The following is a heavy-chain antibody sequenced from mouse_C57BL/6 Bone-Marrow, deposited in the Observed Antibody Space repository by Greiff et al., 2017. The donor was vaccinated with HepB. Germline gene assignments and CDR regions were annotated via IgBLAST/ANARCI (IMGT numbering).Heavy chain of an antibody. V-gene: IGHV1-81*01. Sequence: VHLQQSGAELARPGASVKLSCKASGFNFTNYGISWVKQRTGQGLEWIGEIYPRNGNTYYNEKFKGKATLTAYKSSRTAYMELRSLTSEDSAVYFCAKSRFTRFGFWGQGTTHTVSS. J-gene: IGHJ2*01. CDR2: IYPRNGNT. D-gene: IGHD1-1*01. CDR1: GFNFTNYG. CDR3: AKSRFTRFGF.